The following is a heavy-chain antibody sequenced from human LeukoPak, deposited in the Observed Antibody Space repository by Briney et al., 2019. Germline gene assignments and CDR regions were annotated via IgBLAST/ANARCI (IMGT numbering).Heavy chain of an antibody. V-gene: IGHV4-4*08. D-gene: IGHD3-16*01. CDR1: GGSISDHY. Sequence: SETLSLTCSVPGGSISDHYWSWNRQPPGKGLEWIAYISNTEAPNYNPSLNARVTMSLDMSKNELTLRLSSVTAEDTAVYYCARGHYDLAPWGQGTLVTVSS. J-gene: IGHJ5*02. CDR3: ARGHYDLAP. CDR2: ISNTEAP.